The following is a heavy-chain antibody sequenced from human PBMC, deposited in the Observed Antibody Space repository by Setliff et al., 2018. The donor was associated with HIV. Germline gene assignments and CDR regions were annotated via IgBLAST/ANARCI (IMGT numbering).Heavy chain of an antibody. J-gene: IGHJ4*02. V-gene: IGHV3-21*01. CDR2: ISSSSSYI. CDR3: TRDGYYDFWSGSLYYFDY. CDR1: GFTFSSYS. Sequence: GGSLRLSCAASGFTFSSYSMNWVRQAPGKGLEWVSSISSSSSYIYYADSVKGRFTISRDNAKNSLYLQMNSLRAEDTAVYYCTRDGYYDFWSGSLYYFDYWGQGTLVTV. D-gene: IGHD3-3*01.